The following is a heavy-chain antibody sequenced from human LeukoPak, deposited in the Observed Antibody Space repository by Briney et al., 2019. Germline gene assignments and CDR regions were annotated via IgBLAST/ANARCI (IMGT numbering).Heavy chain of an antibody. CDR1: GFTFSNYG. D-gene: IGHD2-2*01. Sequence: GGSLRLSCAASGFTFSNYGMHWVRQAPGKGLEWVAFIRYDGSNKYYADSVKGRFTISRDNSKNTLYLQMNSLRAEDTAVYYCANFGCSSTSCLDYWGQGTLVTVSS. CDR3: ANFGCSSTSCLDY. V-gene: IGHV3-30*02. J-gene: IGHJ4*02. CDR2: IRYDGSNK.